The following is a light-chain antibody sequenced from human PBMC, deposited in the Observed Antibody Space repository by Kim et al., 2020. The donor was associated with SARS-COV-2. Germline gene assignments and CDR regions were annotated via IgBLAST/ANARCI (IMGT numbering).Light chain of an antibody. V-gene: IGLV3-19*01. J-gene: IGLJ2*01. CDR2: GRT. CDR3: YCRDRNAGRV. CDR1: SLRSYY. Sequence: SSELTQDPAVSVALGQTVKITCQGDSLRSYYASWYQQKPGQAPILVIYGRTNRPSGIPGRFSGSASGDTASLTITGTQAEDEADYYCYCRDRNAGRVFGGGTQLTVL.